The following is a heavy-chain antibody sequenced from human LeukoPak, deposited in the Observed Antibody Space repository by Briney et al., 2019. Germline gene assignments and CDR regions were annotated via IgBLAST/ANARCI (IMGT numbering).Heavy chain of an antibody. J-gene: IGHJ4*02. V-gene: IGHV4-61*02. CDR3: ARARIQLWSLFDY. D-gene: IGHD5-18*01. CDR2: IYTSGST. CDR1: GGSISSGSYY. Sequence: SQTLSLTCTVSGGSISSGSYYWSWIRQPAGKGLEWIGRIYTSGSTNYNPSLKSRVTISVDTSKNQFSLKLSPVTAADTAVYYCARARIQLWSLFDYWGQGTLVTVSS.